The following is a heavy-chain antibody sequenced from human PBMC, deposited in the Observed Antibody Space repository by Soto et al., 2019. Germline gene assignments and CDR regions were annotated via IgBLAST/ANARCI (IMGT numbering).Heavy chain of an antibody. V-gene: IGHV4-61*01. J-gene: IGHJ3*02. D-gene: IGHD2-15*01. CDR1: GGSVSSGSYY. CDR2: IYYSGST. CDR3: ARFIDCSGGSCYSGAFDI. Sequence: SETLSLTCTVSGGSVSSGSYYWSWIRQPPGKGLEWIGYIYYSGSTNYNPSLKSRVTISVDTSKNQFSLKLSSVTAADTAVYYCARFIDCSGGSCYSGAFDIWGQGTMVTVSS.